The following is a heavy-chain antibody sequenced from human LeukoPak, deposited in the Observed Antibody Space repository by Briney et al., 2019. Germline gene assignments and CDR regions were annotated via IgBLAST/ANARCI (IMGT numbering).Heavy chain of an antibody. D-gene: IGHD4-17*01. CDR3: ARGSPDYGDYVSDYFDY. Sequence: ASVKVSCKASGYTFTGYYMQWVRQAPGQGLEWMGWINPNSGGTNYAQKFQGRVTMTRDTSISTAYMELSRLRSDDTAVYYCARGSPDYGDYVSDYFDYWGQGTLVTVSS. V-gene: IGHV1-2*02. CDR2: INPNSGGT. CDR1: GYTFTGYY. J-gene: IGHJ4*02.